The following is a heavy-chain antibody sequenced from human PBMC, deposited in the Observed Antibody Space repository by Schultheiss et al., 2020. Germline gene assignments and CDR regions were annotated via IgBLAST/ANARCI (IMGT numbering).Heavy chain of an antibody. CDR2: ISSSSSYI. J-gene: IGHJ4*02. D-gene: IGHD3-10*01. V-gene: IGHV3-21*04. CDR3: AKGELLWFGESFDY. CDR1: GFTFSSYS. Sequence: SLKISCAASGFTFSSYSMNWVRQAPGKGLEWVSSISSSSSYIYYADSVKGRFTISRDNSKNTLYLQMNSLRAEDTAVYYCAKGELLWFGESFDYWGQGTLVTVSS.